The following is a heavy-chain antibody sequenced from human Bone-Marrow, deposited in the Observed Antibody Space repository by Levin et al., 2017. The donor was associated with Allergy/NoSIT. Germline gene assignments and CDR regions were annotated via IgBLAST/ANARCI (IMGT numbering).Heavy chain of an antibody. V-gene: IGHV4-59*08. D-gene: IGHD5-18*01. CDR3: ARGGYSYVPDC. CDR1: GGSISGDY. Sequence: SETLSLTCTVSGGSISGDYWSWIRQPPGKGLEWIGYVYYSGSTRYNPSLKSRVTISVDTSKTQFSLRLSSVTAADTAVYYCARGGYSYVPDCWGQGTLVTVSS. CDR2: VYYSGST. J-gene: IGHJ4*02.